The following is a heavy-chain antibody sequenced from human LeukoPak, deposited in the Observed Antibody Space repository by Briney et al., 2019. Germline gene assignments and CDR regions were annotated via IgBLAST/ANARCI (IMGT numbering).Heavy chain of an antibody. CDR2: IYYSGNT. J-gene: IGHJ3*02. V-gene: IGHV4-59*01. CDR3: ARHAVGTIRAFDI. D-gene: IGHD1-26*01. CDR1: GGSISSGY. Sequence: SETLSLTCAVSGGSISSGYWSWIRQPPGKGLEWIGDIYYSGNTNYNPSLKTRVTISVDSSKNKFSLKLNSVAAADTAVYFCARHAVGTIRAFDIWGQGTMVTVSS.